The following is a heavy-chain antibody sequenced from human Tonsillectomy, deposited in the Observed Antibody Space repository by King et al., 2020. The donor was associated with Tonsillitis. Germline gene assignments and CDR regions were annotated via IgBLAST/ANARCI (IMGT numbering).Heavy chain of an antibody. CDR2: ISASGGST. CDR3: AKASIRATVITPCYYFDN. CDR1: GFTFSSYA. J-gene: IGHJ4*02. Sequence: VQLVESGGGLVQPGGSLRLSCAASGFTFSSYAMSWVRQAPGKGLEWVSGISASGGSTYYADSVKGRFTISRDNSKNTLYVQMNSLRAEDTAVYYCAKASIRATVITPCYYFDNWGQGTLVTVSS. D-gene: IGHD1-26*01. V-gene: IGHV3-23*04.